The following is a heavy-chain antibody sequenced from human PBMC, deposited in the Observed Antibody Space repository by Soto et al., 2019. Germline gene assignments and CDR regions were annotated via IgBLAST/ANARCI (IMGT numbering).Heavy chain of an antibody. CDR2: IWYDGSNK. J-gene: IGHJ4*02. Sequence: GGSLRLSCAASGFTFSSYGMHWVRQAPGKGLEWVAVIWYDGSNKYYADSVKGRFTISRDNSKNTLYLQMNSLRAEDTAVYYCARAGRYFDTYYFDFWGQGTLVTVS. CDR3: ARAGRYFDTYYFDF. V-gene: IGHV3-33*01. CDR1: GFTFSSYG. D-gene: IGHD3-9*01.